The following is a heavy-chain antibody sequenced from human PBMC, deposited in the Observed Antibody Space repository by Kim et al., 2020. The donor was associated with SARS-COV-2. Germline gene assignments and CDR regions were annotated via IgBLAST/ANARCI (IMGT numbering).Heavy chain of an antibody. Sequence: SVKVSCKASGGTFSSYAIIWVRQAPGQGLEWMGRIIPILGIANYAQKFQGRVTITADKSTSTAYIELSSLRSEDTAVYYCARDSRSWSNYWGQGTLVTV. J-gene: IGHJ4*02. CDR1: GGTFSSYA. V-gene: IGHV1-69*04. D-gene: IGHD6-13*01. CDR2: IIPILGIA. CDR3: ARDSRSWSNY.